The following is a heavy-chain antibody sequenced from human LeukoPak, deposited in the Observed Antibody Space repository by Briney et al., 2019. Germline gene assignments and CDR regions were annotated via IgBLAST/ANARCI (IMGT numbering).Heavy chain of an antibody. V-gene: IGHV1-46*01. CDR2: INPSSGST. J-gene: IGHJ4*02. CDR1: GYTFTSYY. CDR3: ARGVEDLGVWDY. Sequence: GAPVKVSCKASGYTFTSYYMHWVRQAPGQGLEWMGIINPSSGSTSYAQKFQGRVTMTRDTSTSTVYMELSSLRSEDTAVYYCARGVEDLGVWDYWGQGTLVTVSS. D-gene: IGHD3-10*01.